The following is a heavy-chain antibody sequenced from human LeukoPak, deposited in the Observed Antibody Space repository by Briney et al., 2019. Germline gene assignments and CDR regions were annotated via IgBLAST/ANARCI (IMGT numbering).Heavy chain of an antibody. V-gene: IGHV6-1*01. CDR1: GDSISSNSAA. CDR2: TYYRSKWYN. Sequence: SQTLSLTCAISGDSISSNSAAWDWLRQSPSRGLEWLGRTYYRSKWYNGYAVSVKSRITINPDTSKNQFSLQLNSVTPEDAAMYYCARSSHGFIDSWGQGTLVTVSS. J-gene: IGHJ5*01. CDR3: ARSSHGFIDS. D-gene: IGHD3-10*01.